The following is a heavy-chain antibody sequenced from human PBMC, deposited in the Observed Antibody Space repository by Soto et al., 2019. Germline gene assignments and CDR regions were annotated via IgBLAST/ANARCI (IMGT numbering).Heavy chain of an antibody. D-gene: IGHD1-20*01. CDR2: IYYSRST. J-gene: IGHJ4*02. CDR3: AREGWVTGTTSGFGGSPDY. CDR1: GGSISSGDYY. V-gene: IGHV4-30-4*01. Sequence: SETLSLTCTVSGGSISSGDYYWSWIRQPPGKGLEWIGYIYYSRSTYYNPSLKSRVTISVDTSKNQFTLNLSSVTAADTAVYYCAREGWVTGTTSGFGGSPDYWGQGTLVTVSS.